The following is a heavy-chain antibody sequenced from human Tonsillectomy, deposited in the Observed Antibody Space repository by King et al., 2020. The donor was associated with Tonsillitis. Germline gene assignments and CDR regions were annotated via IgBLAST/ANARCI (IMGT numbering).Heavy chain of an antibody. D-gene: IGHD3-3*01. CDR3: ARGWTYANSWNGKPAFDY. Sequence: QLQESGPGLVKPSETLSLTCTVSNGSISGYYWSWIRQPPGEALEWVGYIYYTGSTKYQHSLKRRVTISLDTSKKLFSLKFSSVTAADTAVYYCARGWTYANSWNGKPAFDYWGQGTLVTVSS. V-gene: IGHV4-59*01. J-gene: IGHJ4*02. CDR2: IYYTGST. CDR1: NGSISGYY.